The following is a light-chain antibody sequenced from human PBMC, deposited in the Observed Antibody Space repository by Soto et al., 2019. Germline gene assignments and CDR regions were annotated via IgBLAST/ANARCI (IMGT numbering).Light chain of an antibody. CDR1: HDIQKY. V-gene: IGKV1-33*01. Sequence: DIQMTQSPSSLSASVGDRVTITCQSSHDIQKYLNCYQEKPGKAPKLLIYDASNLQTEVPTRFSGRGSWTHCTFTIGSRQPEDITTYYCQRYDSLPPTFGQGTRLDIK. CDR2: DAS. J-gene: IGKJ5*01. CDR3: QRYDSLPPT.